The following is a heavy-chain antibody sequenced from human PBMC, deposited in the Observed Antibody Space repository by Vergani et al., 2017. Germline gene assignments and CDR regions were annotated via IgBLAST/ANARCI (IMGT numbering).Heavy chain of an antibody. CDR2: ISAYNGNT. CDR3: ARDGVGGPGDYGGNSFDY. J-gene: IGHJ4*02. CDR1: GGTFSSYA. D-gene: IGHD4-23*01. Sequence: QVQLVQSGAEVKKPGSSVKVSCKASGGTFSSYAISWVRQAPGQGLEWMGGISAYNGNTNYAQKHQGRVTMTTDTSTSTAYMERRSLRSDDTVVYYCARDGVGGPGDYGGNSFDYWGQGTLVTVSS. V-gene: IGHV1-18*01.